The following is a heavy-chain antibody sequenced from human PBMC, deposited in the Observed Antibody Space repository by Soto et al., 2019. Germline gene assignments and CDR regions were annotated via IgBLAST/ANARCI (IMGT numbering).Heavy chain of an antibody. CDR1: GYTFSNYG. J-gene: IGHJ5*02. Sequence: ASVKVSCKTSGYTFSNYGITWVRQAPGQPLEWLGWISLYSDGTNYAQKFQGGVSMTTDTSTTTAYMELRSLRSDDTAVYYCARVVPGAEAWFGPWGQGTLVTVSS. V-gene: IGHV1-18*01. CDR2: ISLYSDGT. CDR3: ARVVPGAEAWFGP. D-gene: IGHD2-2*01.